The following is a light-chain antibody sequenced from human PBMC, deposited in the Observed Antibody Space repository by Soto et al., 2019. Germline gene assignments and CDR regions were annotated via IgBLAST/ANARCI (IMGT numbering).Light chain of an antibody. V-gene: IGKV1-39*01. Sequence: DIQMTQSPSSLSASVGDRVSITCRAGQSINRFLNWYQQKPGKAPKLLIYGASSLRSGVPSRFSGSGSVTDFTLTIGTLQPEDFATYYCQQSYSSPQTFGQGTKVEIK. J-gene: IGKJ1*01. CDR2: GAS. CDR1: QSINRF. CDR3: QQSYSSPQT.